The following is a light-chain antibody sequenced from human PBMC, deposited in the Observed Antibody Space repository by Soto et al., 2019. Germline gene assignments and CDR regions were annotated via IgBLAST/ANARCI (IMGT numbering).Light chain of an antibody. CDR3: CSYAGSRTLV. Sequence: QSVLTQPASVSGSPGQSITISCTGTSSDVGTYNLVSWYQQHPGKAPKLMIYEGSKRPSGVSNRRSGSKSGNTASLTISGLQAEYQADYYCCSYAGSRTLVFGGGTKLTVL. V-gene: IGLV2-23*01. CDR1: SSDVGTYNL. J-gene: IGLJ2*01. CDR2: EGS.